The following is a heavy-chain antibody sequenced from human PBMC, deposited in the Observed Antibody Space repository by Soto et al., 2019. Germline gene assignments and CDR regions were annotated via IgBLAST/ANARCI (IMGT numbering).Heavy chain of an antibody. Sequence: QVQLVGSGGGVVQPGRSLRLSCAASGFIFSNYAMHWVRQAPGQGLEWVALIWSDGSYENYAESVKGRFTISRDNSKNTLFLQVNGLRVDDTAVYFCARGTGSGSFFIDYWGQGTLVTVSS. J-gene: IGHJ4*02. CDR3: ARGTGSGSFFIDY. D-gene: IGHD3-10*01. V-gene: IGHV3-33*01. CDR1: GFIFSNYA. CDR2: IWSDGSYE.